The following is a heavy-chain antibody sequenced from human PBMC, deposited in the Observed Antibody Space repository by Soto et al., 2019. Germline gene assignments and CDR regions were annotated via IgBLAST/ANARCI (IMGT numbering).Heavy chain of an antibody. V-gene: IGHV4-34*01. J-gene: IGHJ4*02. CDR3: ARGRGVLVYDILPGYYPR. Sequence: SETLSLTCAVYGGSFSGYYWSWIRQPPGKGLEWIGEINHSGSTNYNPSLKSRVTISVDTSKNQFSLKLSSVTAADTAVYYCARGRGVLVYDILPGYYPRWGQGTLVTVSS. D-gene: IGHD3-9*01. CDR1: GGSFSGYY. CDR2: INHSGST.